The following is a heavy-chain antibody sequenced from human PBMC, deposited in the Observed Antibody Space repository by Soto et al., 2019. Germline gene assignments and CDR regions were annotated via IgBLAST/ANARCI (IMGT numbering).Heavy chain of an antibody. CDR3: ARVAGGLYDH. CDR1: GAPITINY. J-gene: IGHJ4*01. D-gene: IGHD2-15*01. Sequence: KPSETLSLTCTVSGAPITINYWSWIRQAPGKGPEWIGYIYYSGSTTYNPSLKSRVTMSADTSKDQFSLKLNSVTAADTAVYYCARVAGGLYDHWG. V-gene: IGHV4-59*01. CDR2: IYYSGST.